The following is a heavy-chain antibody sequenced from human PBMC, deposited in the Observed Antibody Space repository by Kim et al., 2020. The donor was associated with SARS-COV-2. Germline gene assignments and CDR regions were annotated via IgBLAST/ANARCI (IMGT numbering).Heavy chain of an antibody. J-gene: IGHJ4*02. CDR2: IIPIFGTA. CDR1: GGTFSSYA. CDR3: ARAGHYDYVWGSYRYAFDY. Sequence: SVKVSCKASGGTFSSYAISWVRQAPGQGLEWMGGIIPIFGTANYAQKFQGRVTITADESTSTAYMELSSLRSEDTAVYYCARAGHYDYVWGSYRYAFDYWGQGTLVTVSS. D-gene: IGHD3-16*02. V-gene: IGHV1-69*13.